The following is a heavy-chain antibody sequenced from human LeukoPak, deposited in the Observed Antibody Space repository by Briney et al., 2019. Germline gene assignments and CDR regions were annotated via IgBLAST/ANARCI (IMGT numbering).Heavy chain of an antibody. CDR2: IHYGGTT. CDR3: ARPYSTSWPGGMDV. J-gene: IGHJ6*02. D-gene: IGHD6-13*01. CDR1: GGSISSSSHY. V-gene: IGHV4-39*01. Sequence: SETLSLTCTVSGGSISSSSHYWGWIRQPPGKGLGWIGSIHYGGTTYYNPSLKSRVTISVDTSKNQFYLRVSSVTAADTAVYYCARPYSTSWPGGMDVWGQGTTVTVSS.